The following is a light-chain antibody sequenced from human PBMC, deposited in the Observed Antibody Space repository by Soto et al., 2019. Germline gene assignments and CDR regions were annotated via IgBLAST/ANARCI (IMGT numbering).Light chain of an antibody. J-gene: IGLJ1*01. Sequence: QSALAQPASVSGSPGQSITISCTGTSSDVGGYNYVSWYQQHPGKAPKLMIYDVSNRPSGVSSRCSGSKSGNTASLTISGLQAEDEADYYCSSYASSSAPYVFGTGTKVTVL. V-gene: IGLV2-14*01. CDR1: SSDVGGYNY. CDR2: DVS. CDR3: SSYASSSAPYV.